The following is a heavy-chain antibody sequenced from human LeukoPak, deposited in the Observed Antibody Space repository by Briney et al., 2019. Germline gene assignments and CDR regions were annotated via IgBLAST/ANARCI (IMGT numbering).Heavy chain of an antibody. CDR3: ARRNKEYCSGGSCYDLLDY. Sequence: SETLSLTCTVSGGFISSSGYYWGWIRQPPGKGLEWIGNVYYSGSTYYNPSLKSRVTISVDTSKNQFSLKLSSVTAADTAVYYCARRNKEYCSGGSCYDLLDYWGQGTLVTVSS. D-gene: IGHD2-15*01. J-gene: IGHJ4*02. V-gene: IGHV4-39*07. CDR2: VYYSGST. CDR1: GGFISSSGYY.